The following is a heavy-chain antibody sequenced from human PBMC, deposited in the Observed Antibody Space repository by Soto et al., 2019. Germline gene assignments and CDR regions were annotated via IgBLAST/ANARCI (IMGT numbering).Heavy chain of an antibody. CDR2: ISGGGGTT. Sequence: GGSLRLSCAASGFTFSSYAMSWVRQAPGKGLEWVSVISGGGGTTYYADSVKGRFTISRDNSKNTLYLQMDSLRAEDTALYYCAKAMSTPSRPRNYFDYWGQGTLVTVSS. J-gene: IGHJ4*02. D-gene: IGHD6-6*01. V-gene: IGHV3-23*01. CDR1: GFTFSSYA. CDR3: AKAMSTPSRPRNYFDY.